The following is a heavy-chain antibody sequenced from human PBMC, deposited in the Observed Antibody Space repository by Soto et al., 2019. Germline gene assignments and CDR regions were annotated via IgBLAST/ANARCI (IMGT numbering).Heavy chain of an antibody. J-gene: IGHJ4*02. D-gene: IGHD3-10*01. CDR1: GDSISSGNYF. CDR2: INHIGDT. CDR3: TRQRRSGSAHRLVEH. V-gene: IGHV4-39*01. Sequence: PSETLSLTCAVSGDSISSGNYFWGWMRQPPGKGLEWIGAINHIGDTYYSPSLQSRVTISIDTSKSQFSLRLTSLTAADSAIYYCTRQRRSGSAHRLVEHWGQGTLVTVSS.